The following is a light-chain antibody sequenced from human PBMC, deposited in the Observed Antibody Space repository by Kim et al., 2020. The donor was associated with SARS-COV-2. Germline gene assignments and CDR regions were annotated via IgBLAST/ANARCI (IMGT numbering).Light chain of an antibody. Sequence: GQSITISCTGTSSDVGGYNYVSWYQQHPGNAPKLMIYDVSNRPSVVSNRFSGSKSGNTASLTISGLQAEDEADYYCSSYTSSSTVVFGGGTQLTVL. J-gene: IGLJ2*01. CDR1: SSDVGGYNY. CDR2: DVS. V-gene: IGLV2-14*03. CDR3: SSYTSSSTVV.